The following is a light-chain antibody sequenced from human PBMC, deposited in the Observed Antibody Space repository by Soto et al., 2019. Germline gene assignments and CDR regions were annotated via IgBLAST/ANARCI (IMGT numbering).Light chain of an antibody. CDR2: GAS. CDR3: QHYNKWPPWT. Sequence: EIDITQSPATLSVSPGERATLSCRASQSVSTNVAWYQQKPGQAPRLLIYGASIRATTTPAKFSGSGSGTEFTLTISSLQSEDFEVYYCQHYNKWPPWTFGQGTKV. J-gene: IGKJ1*01. CDR1: QSVSTN. V-gene: IGKV3-15*01.